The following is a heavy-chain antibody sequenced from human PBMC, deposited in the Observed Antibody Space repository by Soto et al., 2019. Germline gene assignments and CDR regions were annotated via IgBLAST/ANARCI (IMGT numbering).Heavy chain of an antibody. CDR3: ATYTYYYDSSGYYYGYFQH. CDR1: GGTFSSYA. J-gene: IGHJ1*01. Sequence: QVQLVQSGAEVKKPGSSVKVSCKASGGTFSSYAISWVRQAPGQGLEWMGGIIPIFGTATYAQKFQGRVTITADKSTSTAYMELSSLRSEDTAVYYCATYTYYYDSSGYYYGYFQHWGQGTLVTVSS. CDR2: IIPIFGTA. D-gene: IGHD3-22*01. V-gene: IGHV1-69*06.